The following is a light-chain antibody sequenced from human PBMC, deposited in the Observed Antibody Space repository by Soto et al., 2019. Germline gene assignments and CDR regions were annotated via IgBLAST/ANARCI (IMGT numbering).Light chain of an antibody. Sequence: QSVLTQPTSASGTPGQRVTISCSGSSSNIGGNSGNWYQQLPGTAPKLLIYSNNQRPSGVPDRFSGSKSGTSASLAISGLQSEDEADYYCAAWDDNLDGWVFGGGTKLTVL. V-gene: IGLV1-44*01. CDR2: SNN. CDR3: AAWDDNLDGWV. J-gene: IGLJ3*02. CDR1: SSNIGGNS.